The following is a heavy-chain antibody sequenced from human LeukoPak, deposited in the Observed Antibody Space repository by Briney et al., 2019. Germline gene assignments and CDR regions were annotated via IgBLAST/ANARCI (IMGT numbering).Heavy chain of an antibody. Sequence: GESLKISCRASGYSFTSYWIAWVRPIPGKGLEWMGIIDPSDSETRYTPSFQGQVTISVDKSLTTADLQWNRLKASDTAMYYCARQTAMGRSGDYWGQGTLVTVSS. D-gene: IGHD5-18*01. CDR3: ARQTAMGRSGDY. CDR1: GYSFTSYW. J-gene: IGHJ4*02. CDR2: IDPSDSET. V-gene: IGHV5-51*01.